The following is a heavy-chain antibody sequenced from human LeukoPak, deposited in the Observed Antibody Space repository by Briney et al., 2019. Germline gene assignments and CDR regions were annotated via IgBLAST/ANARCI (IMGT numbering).Heavy chain of an antibody. CDR1: GFTFSSYA. Sequence: GGSLRLSCAASGFTFSSYAMHWVRQAPGKGLEWVAVISYGGSNKYYADSVKGRFTISRDNSKNTLYLQMNSLRAEDTAVYYCARGHYSSSSGADYWGQGTLVTVSS. CDR2: ISYGGSNK. D-gene: IGHD6-6*01. V-gene: IGHV3-30-3*01. J-gene: IGHJ4*02. CDR3: ARGHYSSSSGADY.